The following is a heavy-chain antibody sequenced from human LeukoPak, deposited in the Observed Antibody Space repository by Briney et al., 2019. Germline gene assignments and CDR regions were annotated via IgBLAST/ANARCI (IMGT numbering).Heavy chain of an antibody. CDR3: VVVVEPPDSDGFDV. CDR1: GFTFGNSW. D-gene: IGHD1-14*01. Sequence: GGSLRLSCAASGFTFGNSWVHWVRQAPGKGLVWVSLINADGSTATYADSVKGRFTISRDNARNTLSLQMNSLTIEDTAVYYCVVVVEPPDSDGFDVWGQGTMITVSA. J-gene: IGHJ3*01. V-gene: IGHV3-74*01. CDR2: INADGSTA.